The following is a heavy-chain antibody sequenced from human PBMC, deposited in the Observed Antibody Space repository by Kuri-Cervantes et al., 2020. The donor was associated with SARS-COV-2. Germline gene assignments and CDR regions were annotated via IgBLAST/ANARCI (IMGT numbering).Heavy chain of an antibody. V-gene: IGHV3-23*01. CDR2: ISGSGGST. D-gene: IGHD6-6*01. J-gene: IGHJ4*02. CDR3: AKDYYSSSSNYFDY. CDR1: GFTFSSCA. Sequence: GESLKISCAASGFTFSSCAMSWVRQAPGKGLEWVSAISGSGGSTYYADSVKGRFTISRDNSKNTLYLQMNSLRAEDTAVYYCAKDYYSSSSNYFDYWGQGTLVTVSS.